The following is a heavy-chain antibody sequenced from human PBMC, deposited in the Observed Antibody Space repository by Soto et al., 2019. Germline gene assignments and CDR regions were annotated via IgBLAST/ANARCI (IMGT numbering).Heavy chain of an antibody. V-gene: IGHV3-23*01. D-gene: IGHD1-26*01. CDR1: GFTFSSYA. J-gene: IGHJ6*02. CDR3: AKENGGSYYYGMDV. CDR2: ISGS. Sequence: GGSLRLSCAASGFTFSSYAMSWVRQAPGKGLEWVSGISGSDYADSVKGRFTISRDNFKNTLYLQMNSLRAEDTAVYYCAKENGGSYYYGMDVWGQGTTVTVSS.